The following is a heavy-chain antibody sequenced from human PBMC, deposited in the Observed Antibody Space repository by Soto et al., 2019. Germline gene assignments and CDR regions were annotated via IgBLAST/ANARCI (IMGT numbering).Heavy chain of an antibody. CDR1: GDSINSDNYY. CDR3: ARLEGLATITYYFHY. CDR2: IYYRGNT. Sequence: QLQLQESGPGLVKPSETLSLTCSVSGDSINSDNYYWGCIRQPPGKGLEWIGSIYYRGNTYYNTSLKTRVSISLDKPKSQSALMLNSLTAADSAVYFCARLEGLATITYYFHYWGQGTLVTVSS. J-gene: IGHJ4*02. D-gene: IGHD3-9*01. V-gene: IGHV4-39*01.